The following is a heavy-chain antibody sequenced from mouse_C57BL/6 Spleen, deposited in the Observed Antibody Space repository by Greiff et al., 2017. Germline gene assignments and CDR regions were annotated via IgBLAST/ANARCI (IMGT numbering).Heavy chain of an antibody. CDR1: GYTFTAYW. J-gene: IGHJ2*01. V-gene: IGHV1-9*01. CDR2: FLPGSGST. D-gene: IGHD3-2*02. Sequence: QVKLQQSGAELMKPGASVKLSCKAPGYTFTAYWLVWVKQRPGHGLEWIGEFLPGSGSTTYNEMFKGKATFTADTSTNTAYVQHSSLTTEDSAIYYCARGQLRLPPFDYWGQGTTLTVSS. CDR3: ARGQLRLPPFDY.